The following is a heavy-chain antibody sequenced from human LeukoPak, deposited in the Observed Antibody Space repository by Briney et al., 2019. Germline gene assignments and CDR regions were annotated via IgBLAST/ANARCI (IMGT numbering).Heavy chain of an antibody. J-gene: IGHJ5*02. D-gene: IGHD3-9*01. CDR2: INPSGGST. V-gene: IGHV1-46*01. Sequence: ASVKVSCKASGYTFTNYYMHWVRQALGQGLEWMGIINPSGGSTSYAQKFQGRVTMTRDTSTSTVYMELSSLRSEDTAVYYCARARLVNWFDPWGQGTLVTVSS. CDR1: GYTFTNYY. CDR3: ARARLVNWFDP.